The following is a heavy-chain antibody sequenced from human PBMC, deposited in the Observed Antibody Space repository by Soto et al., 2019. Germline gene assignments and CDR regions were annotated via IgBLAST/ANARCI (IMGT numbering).Heavy chain of an antibody. CDR1: GFSLSDYW. Sequence: GGSLRLSCAASGFSLSDYWMHWVRQVPGKGLLWVSRISVDGRDTTYADSVKGRFTISRDNAKNTLYLQMNTLRAEDTAVYYCAKDLHLGEWHYWGQGTLVTVSS. CDR2: ISVDGRDT. CDR3: AKDLHLGEWHY. D-gene: IGHD2-8*01. J-gene: IGHJ4*02. V-gene: IGHV3-74*03.